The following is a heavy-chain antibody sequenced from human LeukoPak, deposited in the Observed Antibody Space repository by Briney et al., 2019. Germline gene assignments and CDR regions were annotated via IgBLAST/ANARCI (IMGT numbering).Heavy chain of an antibody. CDR3: AREEGGPIVY. CDR1: GFTFSSYE. Sequence: GGSLRLSCAASGFTFSSYEMNWVRQAPGKGLEWVSYISSSGSTIYYADSVKGRFTISRDNSKNTLYLQMNSLRAEDTAVYYCAREEGGPIVYWGQGTLVTVSS. CDR2: ISSSGSTI. J-gene: IGHJ4*02. V-gene: IGHV3-48*03.